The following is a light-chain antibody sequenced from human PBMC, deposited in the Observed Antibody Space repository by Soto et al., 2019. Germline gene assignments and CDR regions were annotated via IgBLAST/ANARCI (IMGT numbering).Light chain of an antibody. CDR3: NSYTTHNAFV. CDR2: DVT. V-gene: IGLV2-14*03. J-gene: IGLJ1*01. CDR1: SGDIDTYDF. Sequence: QSVLTQPAAVSGSPGHSITIFCTGTSGDIDTYDFVSWYQVHPGKAPKLMIYDVTYRPSGVSDRFTGSRSDNAASLTISGLQPEDEAVYYCNSYTTHNAFVFGTGTNVTVL.